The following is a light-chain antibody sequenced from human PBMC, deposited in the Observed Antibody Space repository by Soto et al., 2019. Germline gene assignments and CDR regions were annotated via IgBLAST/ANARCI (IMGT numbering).Light chain of an antibody. CDR1: QSVSTIF. V-gene: IGKV3-20*01. CDR2: GAF. J-gene: IGKJ5*01. Sequence: EVVLTQSPGTLSLSPGERAALSFRCSQSVSTIFLAWYQQKPGQAPRLLIYGAFSRATGIPDRFSGSGSGTDFTLTISRLEPEDFAVYYCQQYGNSIPITFGQGTRLDIK. CDR3: QQYGNSIPIT.